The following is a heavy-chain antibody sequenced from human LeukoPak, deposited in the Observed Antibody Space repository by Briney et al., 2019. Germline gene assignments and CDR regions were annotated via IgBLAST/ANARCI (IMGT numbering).Heavy chain of an antibody. D-gene: IGHD3-3*01. V-gene: IGHV1-8*01. Sequence: ASVKDSCKASGYTFTSYDINWVRQATGQGLEWMGWMNPNSVNTGYAQKFQSRVTMTRHTSISTAYMELSSLRSEDTAVYYCARGTICLRTPKRMTQNWFDPWGQGTLVTVS. CDR2: MNPNSVNT. J-gene: IGHJ5*02. CDR1: GYTFTSYD. CDR3: ARGTICLRTPKRMTQNWFDP.